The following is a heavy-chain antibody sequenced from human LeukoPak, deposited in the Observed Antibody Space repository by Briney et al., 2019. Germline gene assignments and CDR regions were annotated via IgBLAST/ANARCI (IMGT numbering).Heavy chain of an antibody. J-gene: IGHJ4*02. D-gene: IGHD3-22*01. CDR3: ARVQQYDKFDY. Sequence: GGSLRLSCAASGFTFSSYTMNWVRQAPGKGLEWVSGISWNGRNTAYAESLKGRFTISRDNAKNSLYLQMNSPRAEDTAFYYCARVQQYDKFDYWGQGTLVTVSS. CDR2: ISWNGRNT. V-gene: IGHV3-20*04. CDR1: GFTFSSYT.